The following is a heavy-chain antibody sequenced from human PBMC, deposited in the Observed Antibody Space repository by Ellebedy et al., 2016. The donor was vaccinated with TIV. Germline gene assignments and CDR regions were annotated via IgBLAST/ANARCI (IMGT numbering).Heavy chain of an antibody. Sequence: GESLKISCAASGFSFSGYAMSWVRQAPGKGLEWVAVISYDGSKKDHGDSVKGRFIISRDNSQNTVYLQMNSLRTEDTAVYYCAKDRRSAVDGSGTSLDYWGQGTLVIVSS. CDR2: ISYDGSKK. CDR1: GFSFSGYA. J-gene: IGHJ4*02. V-gene: IGHV3-30*18. CDR3: AKDRRSAVDGSGTSLDY. D-gene: IGHD3-10*01.